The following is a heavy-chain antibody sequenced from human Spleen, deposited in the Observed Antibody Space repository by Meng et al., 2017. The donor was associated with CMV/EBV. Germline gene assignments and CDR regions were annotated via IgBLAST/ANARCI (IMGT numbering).Heavy chain of an antibody. Sequence: ASVKVSCKASGCTFTGYYMHWVRQAPGQGLEWMGWINPKSGDTKFAQRFQGRVTMTRDTSISTAYMELSRLRSDDTAVYYCARDGVQSFYYYYGMDVWGQGTTVTVSS. J-gene: IGHJ6*02. V-gene: IGHV1-2*02. D-gene: IGHD3-16*01. CDR2: INPKSGDT. CDR1: GCTFTGYY. CDR3: ARDGVQSFYYYYGMDV.